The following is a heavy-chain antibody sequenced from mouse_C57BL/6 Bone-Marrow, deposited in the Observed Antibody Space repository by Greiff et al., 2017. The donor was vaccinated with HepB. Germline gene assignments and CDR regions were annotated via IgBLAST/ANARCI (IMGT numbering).Heavy chain of an antibody. CDR2: ISYDGSN. CDR1: GYSITSGYY. V-gene: IGHV3-6*01. Sequence: EVQRVESGPGLVKPSQSLSLTCSVTGYSITSGYYWNWIRQFPGNKLAWMGYISYDGSNNYNPSLKNRISITRDTSKNQFFLKLNSVTTEDTATYYCARSGLRRGYWGQGTTLTVSS. CDR3: ARSGLRRGY. J-gene: IGHJ2*01. D-gene: IGHD2-4*01.